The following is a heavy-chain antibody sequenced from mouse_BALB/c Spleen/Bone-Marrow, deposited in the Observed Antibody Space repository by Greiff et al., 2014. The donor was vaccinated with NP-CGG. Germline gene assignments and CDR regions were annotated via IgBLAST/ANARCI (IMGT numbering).Heavy chain of an antibody. J-gene: IGHJ3*01. CDR3: TREGAY. V-gene: IGHV1S81*02. CDR1: GCTFTSYY. CDR2: INHSNGYT. Sequence: QVQLKESGAELVKPGASVKLSCKASGCTFTSYYMYWVKQRPGQGLEWIGEINHSNGYTNFNEKFKSKATLTVDKSSSTAYMQLSSLTSEDSAVYYCTREGAYWGQGTLVTVSA.